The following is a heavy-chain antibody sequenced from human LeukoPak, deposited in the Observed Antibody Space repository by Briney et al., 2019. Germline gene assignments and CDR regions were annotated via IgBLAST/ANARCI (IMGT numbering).Heavy chain of an antibody. V-gene: IGHV3-53*01. Sequence: GGSLRLSCVASGFTVSRSYMSWVRQAPGKGLEWVSIMYRDGSTYYAASVKGRFTISRDNSKNTLYLQMNGLRVEYTAMYYCARDSGDGDYEPLDSWGQGTLVIVSS. CDR1: GFTVSRSY. CDR3: ARDSGDGDYEPLDS. CDR2: MYRDGST. J-gene: IGHJ4*02. D-gene: IGHD4-17*01.